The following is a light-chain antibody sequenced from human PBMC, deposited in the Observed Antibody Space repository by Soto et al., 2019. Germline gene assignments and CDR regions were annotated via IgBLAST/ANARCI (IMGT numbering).Light chain of an antibody. Sequence: AIQMTQSPSSLSASVGDRFTITCRASQDIRNDLGWYQQKPGKTPKLLIFAASSLQSGVPSRFSGSGSGPDFTLTISSLQPEHFATYYCLQDYNYPWTFGQGTKVEIE. CDR2: AAS. J-gene: IGKJ1*01. V-gene: IGKV1-6*01. CDR1: QDIRND. CDR3: LQDYNYPWT.